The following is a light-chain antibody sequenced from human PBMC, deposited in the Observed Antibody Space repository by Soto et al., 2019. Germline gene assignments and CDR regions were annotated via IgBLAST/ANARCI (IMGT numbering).Light chain of an antibody. CDR2: EVS. CDR1: SSDIGAYIY. V-gene: IGLV2-8*01. CDR3: CSYAGSFIWL. Sequence: QSVLTQPPSASGSPGQSVTISCTGTSSDIGAYIYVSWYQQHPGKAPKLMISEVSRRPSGVPERFSGSKSGDTASLTISGLQGDDEADFYCCSYAGSFIWLFGGGTKLTVL. J-gene: IGLJ3*02.